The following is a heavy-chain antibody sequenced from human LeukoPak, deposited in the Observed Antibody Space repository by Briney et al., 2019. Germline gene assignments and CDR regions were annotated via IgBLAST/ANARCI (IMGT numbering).Heavy chain of an antibody. CDR1: GFTFDDYA. V-gene: IGHV3-9*01. D-gene: IGHD6-19*01. CDR2: ISWNSGSI. J-gene: IGHJ4*02. CDR3: ARLPGYSSGWFVDYFDY. Sequence: GGSLRLSCAASGFTFDDYAMHWVRQAPGKGLEWVSGISWNSGSIGYADSVKGRFTISRDNAKNSLYLQMNSLRAEDTALYYCARLPGYSSGWFVDYFDYWGQGTLVTVSS.